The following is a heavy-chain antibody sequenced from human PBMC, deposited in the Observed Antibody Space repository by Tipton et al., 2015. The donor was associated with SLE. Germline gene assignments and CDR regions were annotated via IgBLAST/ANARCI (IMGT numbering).Heavy chain of an antibody. CDR2: IYDSENT. D-gene: IGHD6-6*01. CDR3: AREGRREQLALDY. CDR1: GGSIRSYY. Sequence: TLSLTCTVSGGSIRSYYWSWIRQAPGKGLEWIGYIYDSENTNYNPSLKSRVTISSDTPKNQFSLKLSSVTAADTAVYYCAREGRREQLALDYWGQGTLVTVSS. V-gene: IGHV4-59*12. J-gene: IGHJ4*02.